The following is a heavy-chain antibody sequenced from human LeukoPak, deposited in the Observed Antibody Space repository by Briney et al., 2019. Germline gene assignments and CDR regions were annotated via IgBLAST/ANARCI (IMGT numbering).Heavy chain of an antibody. CDR2: ISYDGSNK. J-gene: IGHJ6*02. D-gene: IGHD1-26*01. Sequence: GGSLRLSCAASGFTFSSYGMHWVRQAPGKGLEWVAVISYDGSNKHYADSVKGRFTISRDNAKNSLYLQMNSLRAEDTAVYYCARGSYSPYYYYYGMDVWGQGTTVTVSS. CDR1: GFTFSSYG. CDR3: ARGSYSPYYYYYGMDV. V-gene: IGHV3-30*03.